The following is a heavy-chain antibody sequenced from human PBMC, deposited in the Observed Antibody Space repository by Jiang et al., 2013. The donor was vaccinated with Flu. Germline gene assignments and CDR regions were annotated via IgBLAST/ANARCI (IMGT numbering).Heavy chain of an antibody. J-gene: IGHJ5*02. CDR1: GGSVSSGSYY. CDR2: IYYSGST. D-gene: IGHD3-16*01. V-gene: IGHV4-61*01. CDR3: ARDPRGGDYGGVPFDP. Sequence: ETLSLTCTVSGGSVSSGSYYWSWIRQPPGKGLEWIGYIYYSGSTNYNPSLKSRVTISVDTSKNQFSLKLSSVTAADTAVYYCARDPRGGDYGGVPFDPWGQGTLVTVSS.